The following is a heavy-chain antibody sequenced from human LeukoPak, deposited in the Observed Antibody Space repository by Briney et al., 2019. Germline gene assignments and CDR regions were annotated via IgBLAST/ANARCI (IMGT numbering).Heavy chain of an antibody. D-gene: IGHD2-15*01. J-gene: IGHJ3*02. V-gene: IGHV4-34*01. Sequence: SETLTLTCAVYGGSFSGYHWGWVRQPPGKGLEWIGTISYSGNTDYNPSLRSRVTISVDTSNNQFSLRLGSVTAADTAVYHCARHCCSGPAKRVFDIWGQGTMVTVSS. CDR1: GGSFSGYH. CDR3: ARHCCSGPAKRVFDI. CDR2: ISYSGNT.